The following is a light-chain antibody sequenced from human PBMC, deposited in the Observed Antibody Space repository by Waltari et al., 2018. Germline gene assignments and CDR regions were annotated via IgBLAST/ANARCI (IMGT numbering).Light chain of an antibody. CDR3: QQRYIWPSIP. J-gene: IGKJ5*01. Sequence: SRRATEVVDSYLSRYQLEPGQAPRLVIFDAPHRATGIPTRFSGSGSGTDFTLTINRLEPEEFAVYYCQQRYIWPSIPFGQGTRLEI. V-gene: IGKV3-11*01. CDR2: DAP. CDR1: EVVDSY.